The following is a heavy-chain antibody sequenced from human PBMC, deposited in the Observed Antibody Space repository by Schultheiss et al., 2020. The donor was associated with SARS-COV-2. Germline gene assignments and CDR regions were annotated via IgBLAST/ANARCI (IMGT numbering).Heavy chain of an antibody. V-gene: IGHV3-66*01. CDR3: ARVALERRDFDY. Sequence: GGSLRLSCAASGFTVSSNYMSWVRQAPGKGLEWVSVIYSGGSTYYADSVKGRFTISRDNSKNTLYLQMNSLRAEDTAVYYCARVALERRDFDYWGQGTLVTVSS. D-gene: IGHD1-1*01. CDR2: IYSGGST. CDR1: GFTVSSNY. J-gene: IGHJ4*02.